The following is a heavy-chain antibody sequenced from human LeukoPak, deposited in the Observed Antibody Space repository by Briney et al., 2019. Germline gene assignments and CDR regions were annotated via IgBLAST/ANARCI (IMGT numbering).Heavy chain of an antibody. Sequence: PSETLSLTCTVSGGSITTYYWSWIRQTAGKGLEWIGRLYPGVSPNYNPSLKSRVTMSVDTSKKQFALKLNTVTAADTAVYYCARLRFYDSTGYSPGHYMDVWGKGTTVTVSS. CDR1: GGSITTYY. CDR2: LYPGVSP. CDR3: ARLRFYDSTGYSPGHYMDV. J-gene: IGHJ6*03. V-gene: IGHV4-4*07. D-gene: IGHD3-22*01.